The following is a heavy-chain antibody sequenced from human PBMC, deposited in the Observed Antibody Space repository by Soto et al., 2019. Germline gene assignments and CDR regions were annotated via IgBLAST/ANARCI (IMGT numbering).Heavy chain of an antibody. J-gene: IGHJ4*02. V-gene: IGHV1-46*01. CDR3: ARGDGYFGSGSTSYFDN. CDR2: INPSGDTT. CDR1: GYTFSSYY. D-gene: IGHD3-10*01. Sequence: QVQLVQSGAEVKKPGASVKVSCKASGYTFSSYYMHWVRQAPGHGLEWMGIINPSGDTTTYPQNFQGRVSMTRDTSTSTLCLELSSLRSEDTAVYYCARGDGYFGSGSTSYFDNWGQGTLVTVSS.